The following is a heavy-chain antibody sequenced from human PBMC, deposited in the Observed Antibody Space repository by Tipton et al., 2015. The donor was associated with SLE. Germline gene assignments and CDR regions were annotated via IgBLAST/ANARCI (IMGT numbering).Heavy chain of an antibody. Sequence: QLVQSGAEVKKPGASVKVSCEASGYTFTSYDINWVRQATGQGLEWMGWMNPNSGNTGYAQKFQGRVTITRDTSISTAYMELSRLRSDVTAVYYCARVFWESWNDDNWFDRWGQGTLVTVSS. CDR1: GYTFTSYD. CDR2: MNPNSGNT. J-gene: IGHJ5*02. D-gene: IGHD1-1*01. CDR3: ARVFWESWNDDNWFDR. V-gene: IGHV1-8*03.